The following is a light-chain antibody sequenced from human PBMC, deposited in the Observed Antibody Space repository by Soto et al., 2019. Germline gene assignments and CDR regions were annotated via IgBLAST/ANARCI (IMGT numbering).Light chain of an antibody. Sequence: DIVMTQSPDSLAVSPGESATLSCGASQSVSSRFLAWYQQKPGRAPRVLIYDASTRATGIPDRFSGSGSGTDFTLTISRLEPEDFAVYYCQQYGGSPVTFGQGTRLEIK. V-gene: IGKV3D-20*01. J-gene: IGKJ5*01. CDR3: QQYGGSPVT. CDR2: DAS. CDR1: QSVSSRF.